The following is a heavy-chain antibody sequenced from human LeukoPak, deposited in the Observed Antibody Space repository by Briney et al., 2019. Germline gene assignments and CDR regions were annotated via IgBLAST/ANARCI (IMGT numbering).Heavy chain of an antibody. CDR2: INHSGST. CDR3: AGYSKIAAAGTY. Sequence: SETLSLTCAVYGGSFSGYYWSWIRQPPGKGLEWIGEINHSGSTNYNPSLKSRVTTSVDTSKNQFSLKLSSVTAADTAVYYCAGYSKIAAAGTYWGQGTLVTVSS. V-gene: IGHV4-34*01. CDR1: GGSFSGYY. D-gene: IGHD6-13*01. J-gene: IGHJ4*02.